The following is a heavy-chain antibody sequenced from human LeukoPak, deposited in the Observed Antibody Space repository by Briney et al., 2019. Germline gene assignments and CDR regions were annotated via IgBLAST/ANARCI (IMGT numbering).Heavy chain of an antibody. CDR1: GFTFSSYG. V-gene: IGHV3-30*03. CDR3: ARVLYSSSWY. J-gene: IGHJ4*02. D-gene: IGHD6-13*01. CDR2: ISYDGSNR. Sequence: PGRSLRLSCAASGFTFSSYGMHWVRQAPGKGLEWVAVISYDGSNRYYADSVKGRFTISRDNAKNTLYLQMDSLRVEGTAVYYCARVLYSSSWYWGLGTLVTVSS.